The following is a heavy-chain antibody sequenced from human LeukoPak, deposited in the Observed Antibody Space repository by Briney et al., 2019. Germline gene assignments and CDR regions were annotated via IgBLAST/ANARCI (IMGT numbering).Heavy chain of an antibody. V-gene: IGHV1-2*02. CDR3: ATARSKGLYYYYMDV. CDR2: INPNSGGT. CDR1: GYTFTGYY. D-gene: IGHD2-15*01. Sequence: ASVKVSCKASGYTFTGYYMHWVRQAPGQGLEWMGWINPNSGGTIYAQKFQGRVTMTEDTSTDTAYMELSSLRSEDTAVYYCATARSKGLYYYYMDVWGKGTTVTVSS. J-gene: IGHJ6*03.